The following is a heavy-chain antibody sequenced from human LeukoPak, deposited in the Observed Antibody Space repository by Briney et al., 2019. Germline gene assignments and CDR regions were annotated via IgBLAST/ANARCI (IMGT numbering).Heavy chain of an antibody. V-gene: IGHV1-18*01. Sequence: ASVRVSCEASGYTFTGYGISWVRQAPGQGLEWMGWINTYNGNTNYVEKFQGRVTMTTDTSRSTAYMELRRLRSDDTAVYYCARDEASVSYRDYYYSMDVWGQGTTVTVSS. D-gene: IGHD1-26*01. J-gene: IGHJ6*02. CDR1: GYTFTGYG. CDR3: ARDEASVSYRDYYYSMDV. CDR2: INTYNGNT.